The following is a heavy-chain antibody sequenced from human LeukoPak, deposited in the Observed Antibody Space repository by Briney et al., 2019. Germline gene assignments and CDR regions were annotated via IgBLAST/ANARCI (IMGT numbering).Heavy chain of an antibody. Sequence: PGGSLRLSCAATGFTFSSYAMSWVRQAPGKGLEWVSAISGSGGSTYYADSVKGRFTISRDNSKNTLYLQMNSLRAEDTAVYYCSKGVGYSSGWRFDYWGQGTLVTVSS. CDR1: GFTFSSYA. CDR3: SKGVGYSSGWRFDY. CDR2: ISGSGGST. D-gene: IGHD6-19*01. V-gene: IGHV3-23*01. J-gene: IGHJ4*02.